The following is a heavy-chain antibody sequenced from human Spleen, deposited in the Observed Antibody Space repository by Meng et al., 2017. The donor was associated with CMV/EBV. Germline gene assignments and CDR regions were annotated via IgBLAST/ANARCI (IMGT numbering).Heavy chain of an antibody. J-gene: IGHJ5*02. CDR1: GFTFDDYT. V-gene: IGHV3-43D*04. CDR3: ARVRNTNLNWFDP. D-gene: IGHD1-14*01. CDR2: ISWDGGST. Sequence: GESLKISCAASGFTFDDYTMHWVRQAPGKGLEWVSLISWDGGSTYYADSVKGRFTISRDNAKNSLYLQMNSLRAEDTALYYCARVRNTNLNWFDPWGQGTLVTVSS.